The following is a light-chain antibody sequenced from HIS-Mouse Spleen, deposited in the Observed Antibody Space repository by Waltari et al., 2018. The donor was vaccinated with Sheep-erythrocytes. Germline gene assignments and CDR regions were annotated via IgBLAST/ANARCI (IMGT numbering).Light chain of an antibody. V-gene: IGLV2-23*01. CDR3: CSYAGSSTPWV. Sequence: QSALTQPASVAGSPGPSITIPCPGTSSAVGSYNLVSRYQPHPGKAPKLMIYEGSKRPSGVSNRFSGSKSGNTASLTISGLQAEDEADYYCCSYAGSSTPWVFGGGTKLTVL. CDR1: SSAVGSYNL. J-gene: IGLJ3*02. CDR2: EGS.